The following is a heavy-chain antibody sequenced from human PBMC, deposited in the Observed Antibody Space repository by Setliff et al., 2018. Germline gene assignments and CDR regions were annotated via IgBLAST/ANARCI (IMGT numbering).Heavy chain of an antibody. Sequence: PGGSLRLSCAASGFTFSSYNMNWVRQAPGKGLEWVSYISSTYIYYADSVKGRFTISRDNAKNSLYLQMNSLRPEDTAAYYCARVGIFGGGYFDFWGQGTLVTVSS. CDR2: ISSTYI. D-gene: IGHD3-3*01. V-gene: IGHV3-21*05. J-gene: IGHJ4*02. CDR3: ARVGIFGGGYFDF. CDR1: GFTFSSYN.